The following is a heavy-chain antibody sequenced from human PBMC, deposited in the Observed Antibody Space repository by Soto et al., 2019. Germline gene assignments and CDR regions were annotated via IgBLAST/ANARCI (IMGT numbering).Heavy chain of an antibody. CDR1: GGTFSSYA. CDR3: ARGAYCGGDCYYRYRVYYYYYGMDV. J-gene: IGHJ6*02. D-gene: IGHD2-21*02. CDR2: IIPIFGTA. V-gene: IGHV1-69*06. Sequence: AVKVSCKASGGTFSSYAISWVRQAPGQGLEWMGGIIPIFGTANYAQKFQGRVTITADKSTSTAYMELSSLRSEDTAAYYCARGAYCGGDCYYRYRVYYYYYGMDVWGQGTPVTVSS.